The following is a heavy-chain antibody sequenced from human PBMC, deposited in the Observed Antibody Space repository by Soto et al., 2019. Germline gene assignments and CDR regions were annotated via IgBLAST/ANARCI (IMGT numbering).Heavy chain of an antibody. CDR2: MNPNSGNT. Sequence: QVQLVQSGAEVKKPGASVKVSCKASGYTFTSYDINWVRQATGQGLEWMGWMNPNSGNTGYAQKFQGRVTMTRNTSISTDYLGLSSLRSEDTAVYCCARADCYASSGFLLPCCYWGQRTLVTVSS. J-gene: IGHJ4*02. D-gene: IGHD3-22*01. CDR3: ARADCYASSGFLLPCCY. CDR1: GYTFTSYD. V-gene: IGHV1-8*01.